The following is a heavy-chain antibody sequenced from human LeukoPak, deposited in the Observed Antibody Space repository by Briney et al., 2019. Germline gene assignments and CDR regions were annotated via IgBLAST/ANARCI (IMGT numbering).Heavy chain of an antibody. CDR2: IYLSGTT. CDR1: GDSISSAGDY. CDR3: ARLANNWCGEPPLDF. J-gene: IGHJ4*02. Sequence: SETLSLTCTVSGDSISSAGDYWGWIRQPPGKGLEWIGTIYLSGTTYYKPSLDSHITISLDTSMNQFSLTLSPVTAADTAVYYCARLANNWCGEPPLDFWGQGILVTVSS. V-gene: IGHV4-39*01. D-gene: IGHD3-10*01.